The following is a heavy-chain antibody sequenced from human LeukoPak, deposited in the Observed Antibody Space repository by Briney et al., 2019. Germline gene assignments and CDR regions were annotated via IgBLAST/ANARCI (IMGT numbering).Heavy chain of an antibody. CDR3: ARGGGYSYGLDY. V-gene: IGHV4-34*01. D-gene: IGHD5-18*01. CDR1: GGSFSGYY. Sequence: SETLSLTCAVYGGSFSGYYWSWIRQSPGKGLEWIGEINQSGSTNHNPSLKSRVTISVDTSKNQFSLKLSSVTAADTAVYYCARGGGYSYGLDYWGQGTLVTVSS. J-gene: IGHJ4*02. CDR2: INQSGST.